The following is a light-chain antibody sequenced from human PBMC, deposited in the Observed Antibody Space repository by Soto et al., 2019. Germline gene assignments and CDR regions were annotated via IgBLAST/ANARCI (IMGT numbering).Light chain of an antibody. J-gene: IGKJ5*01. CDR2: DAS. V-gene: IGKV1-5*01. CDR1: QTITNW. CDR3: QHYNDWPIT. Sequence: DIQMTQSPSILSASVGDRVTITCRSSQTITNWLAWYQQKPGKAPRLLIYDASSLESWVPSRFSGSGSGTEFTLTISSLQPDDFATYYCQHYNDWPITFGQGTRLEIK.